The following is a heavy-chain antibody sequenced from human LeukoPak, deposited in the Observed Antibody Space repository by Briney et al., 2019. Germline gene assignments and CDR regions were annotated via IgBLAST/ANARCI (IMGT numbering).Heavy chain of an antibody. V-gene: IGHV4-34*01. CDR1: GGSFNDYY. CDR3: ARGGGLQWRGGFKRRYQYKFMDV. CDR2: INHSGAT. Sequence: TSETLSLTCAVYGGSFNDYYWTWIRQPPGKGLEWIGEINHSGATNSNPSLKSRVTISLDTSQTQFSLRLSSVTAADTAVYYCARGGGLQWRGGFKRRYQYKFMDVWGTGTTVTVSS. D-gene: IGHD6-19*01. J-gene: IGHJ6*03.